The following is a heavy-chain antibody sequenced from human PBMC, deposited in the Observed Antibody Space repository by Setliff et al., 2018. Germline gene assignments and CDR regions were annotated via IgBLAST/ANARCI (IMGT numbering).Heavy chain of an antibody. CDR3: ARGKGTWVLLRWFDP. CDR2: IYSRGST. D-gene: IGHD3-10*01. J-gene: IGHJ5*02. CDR1: GGSFSDSY. Sequence: SETLSLTCAVYGGSFSDSYWSWIRQPAGKGLEWIGRIYSRGSTNYNPSLKSRVTVSLDASKNQFSLKLSSVTAADTAVYYCARGKGTWVLLRWFDPWGQGTLVTVSS. V-gene: IGHV4-59*10.